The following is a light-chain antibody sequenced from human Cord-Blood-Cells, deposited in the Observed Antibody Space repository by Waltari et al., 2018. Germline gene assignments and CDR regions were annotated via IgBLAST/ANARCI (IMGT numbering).Light chain of an antibody. CDR1: QSISSW. V-gene: IGKV1-5*03. J-gene: IGKJ2*03. Sequence: DIQMTQSPSTLSASVGDRVTITCRASQSISSWLAWYQQKPWKAPKLMIYKASSLESGVPSRFSGSGSGTEFTLTISSLQPDDFATYYCQQYNRYSPYSFGQGTKLEIK. CDR2: KAS. CDR3: QQYNRYSPYS.